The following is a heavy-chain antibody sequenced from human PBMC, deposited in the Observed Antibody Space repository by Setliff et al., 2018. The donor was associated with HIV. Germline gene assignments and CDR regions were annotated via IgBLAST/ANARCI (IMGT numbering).Heavy chain of an antibody. V-gene: IGHV3-30*02. CDR3: TKNLYRSPWSPLDY. CDR2: IWYDGSNK. CDR1: GFTFGSYG. J-gene: IGHJ4*02. Sequence: GGSLRLSCAASGFTFGSYGMHWVRQAPGKGLEWVAVIWYDGSNKYYADSVKGRFTISRDNSKNTLYLQMNSLRAEDTAVYYCTKNLYRSPWSPLDYWGQGTLVTVSS. D-gene: IGHD6-19*01.